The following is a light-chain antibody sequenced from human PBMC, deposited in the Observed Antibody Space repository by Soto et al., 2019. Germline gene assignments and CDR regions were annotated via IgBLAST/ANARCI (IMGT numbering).Light chain of an antibody. CDR3: QQYNNWHPLT. Sequence: EIVMTQSPATLSVSPGERATLSCRASQTLYSSSLAWYQQKLGQAPRLLIYDASTRATGIPARFSGSGSGTEFTLTISSLQSKDFAVYYCQQYNNWHPLTFGGGTKVDI. CDR2: DAS. V-gene: IGKV3D-15*01. J-gene: IGKJ4*01. CDR1: QTLYSSS.